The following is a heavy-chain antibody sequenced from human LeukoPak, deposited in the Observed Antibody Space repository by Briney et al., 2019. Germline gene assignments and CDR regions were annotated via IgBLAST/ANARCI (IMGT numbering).Heavy chain of an antibody. CDR3: ASRLDY. Sequence: GGSLRISCAASGFTVSSNYMSWVRQAPGKGLEWVSVIYSGGSTYYADSVKGRFTISRDNSKNTLYLQMNSLRAEDTAVYYCASRLDYWGQGTLVTVSS. CDR2: IYSGGST. CDR1: GFTVSSNY. V-gene: IGHV3-53*01. J-gene: IGHJ4*02.